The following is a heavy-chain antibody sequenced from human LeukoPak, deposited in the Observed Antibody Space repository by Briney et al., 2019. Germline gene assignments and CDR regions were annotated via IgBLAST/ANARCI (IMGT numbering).Heavy chain of an antibody. CDR2: ISSSGSTI. J-gene: IGHJ5*02. CDR3: ARMYRDDSSGYPT. Sequence: SGGSLRLSCAASGFTFSDYYMSWIRQAPGKGLEWVSYISSSGSTIYYADSVKGRFTISRDNAKNSLYLQMNSLRAEDTAVYYCARMYRDDSSGYPTWGQGTLVTVSS. CDR1: GFTFSDYY. V-gene: IGHV3-11*01. D-gene: IGHD3-22*01.